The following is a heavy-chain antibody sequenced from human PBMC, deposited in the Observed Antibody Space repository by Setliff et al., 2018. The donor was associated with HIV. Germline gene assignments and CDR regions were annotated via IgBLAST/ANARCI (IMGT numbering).Heavy chain of an antibody. D-gene: IGHD1-7*01. Sequence: ASVKVSCKTSGYTFGYNYIHWVRQPPGQGLEWMGGFDPEKGETIYAQKFQDRVTMTEDTSTDTTHMEVRGLRSEDTAIYYCATFYKLTGTTSFDFWGQGTLVTVSS. J-gene: IGHJ4*02. V-gene: IGHV1-24*01. CDR3: ATFYKLTGTTSFDF. CDR1: GYTFGYNY. CDR2: FDPEKGET.